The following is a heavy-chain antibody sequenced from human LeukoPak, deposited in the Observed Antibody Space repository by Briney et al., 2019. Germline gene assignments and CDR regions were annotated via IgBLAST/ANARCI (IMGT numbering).Heavy chain of an antibody. J-gene: IGHJ5*02. CDR2: IIPIFGTA. CDR1: GYTFTGYY. Sequence: GASVKVSCKASGYTFTGYYMHTGYYVHWVRQAPGQGLEWMGGIIPIFGTANYAQKFQGRVTITADESTSTAYMELSSLRSEDTAVHYCAVLRGITIFGVVTNWFDPWGQGTLVTVSS. V-gene: IGHV1-69*13. CDR3: AVLRGITIFGVVTNWFDP. D-gene: IGHD3-3*01.